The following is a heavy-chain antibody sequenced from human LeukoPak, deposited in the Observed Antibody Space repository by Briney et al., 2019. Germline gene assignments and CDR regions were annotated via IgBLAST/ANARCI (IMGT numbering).Heavy chain of an antibody. D-gene: IGHD1-1*01. CDR1: GYTFTGYY. J-gene: IGHJ4*02. V-gene: IGHV1-2*02. CDR2: INPNSGGT. CDR3: ARWTGTTGLDY. Sequence: ASVKVSCKTSGYTFTGYYMHWVRQAPGQGLEWMGWINPNSGGTNYAQKFQGRVTMTRDTSTTTVYMELSSLKSEDTAVYYCARWTGTTGLDYWGQGTLVTVSS.